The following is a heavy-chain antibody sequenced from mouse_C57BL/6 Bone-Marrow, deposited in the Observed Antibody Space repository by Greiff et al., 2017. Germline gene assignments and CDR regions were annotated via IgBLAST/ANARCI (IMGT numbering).Heavy chain of an antibody. J-gene: IGHJ1*03. V-gene: IGHV6-6*01. Sequence: VKLVESGGGLVQPGGSLKLSCAASGFTFSDAWMDWVRQSPEKGLAWVAEMRHKANNHATYYAESVKGRFTISRDDSKSSGYLQMNSLRAEDTGIYYCHYCNYVRDWWFDVWGTGTTVTVSS. CDR3: HYCNYVRDWWFDV. CDR2: MRHKANNHAT. D-gene: IGHD2-1*01. CDR1: GFTFSDAW.